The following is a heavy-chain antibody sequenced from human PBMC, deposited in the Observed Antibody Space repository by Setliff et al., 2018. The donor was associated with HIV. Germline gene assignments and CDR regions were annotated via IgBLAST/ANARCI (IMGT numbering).Heavy chain of an antibody. Sequence: SETLSLTCTVSGGSSSSSSFYWGWIRQPPGKGLEWIGNIYRSGSTYYNPSLRSRVTISVDTSKNQFYLNLNSVTDADTALYYCARHKNSDYVWGSYRPDGLDIWGQGTTVTVSS. CDR3: ARHKNSDYVWGSYRPDGLDI. J-gene: IGHJ3*02. V-gene: IGHV4-39*01. CDR1: GGSSSSSSFY. D-gene: IGHD3-16*02. CDR2: IYRSGST.